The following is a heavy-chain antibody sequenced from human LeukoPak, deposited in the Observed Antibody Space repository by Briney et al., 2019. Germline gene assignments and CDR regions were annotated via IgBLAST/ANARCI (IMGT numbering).Heavy chain of an antibody. D-gene: IGHD3-10*01. CDR1: GFTFSTYN. J-gene: IGHJ4*02. CDR2: ISSSRRTI. Sequence: GGSLRLSCGASGFTFSTYNINWVRQAPGKGLEWVSYISSSRRTISYADSVKGRFTISRDNAKNSLYLQMNSLRAEDTALYYCAKDMAAYYYASGNIDYWGQGTLVTVSS. CDR3: AKDMAAYYYASGNIDY. V-gene: IGHV3-48*01.